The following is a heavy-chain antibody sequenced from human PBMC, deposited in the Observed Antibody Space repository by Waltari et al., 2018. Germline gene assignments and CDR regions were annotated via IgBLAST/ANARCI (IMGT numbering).Heavy chain of an antibody. D-gene: IGHD3-22*01. V-gene: IGHV4-34*01. J-gene: IGHJ4*02. CDR3: ARGGLYYYDSSGYCDY. CDR1: GGSFSGYY. CDR2: INHSGST. Sequence: QVQLQQWGAGLLKPSETLSLTCAVYGGSFSGYYWSWIRQPPGKGLEWIGVINHSGSTNYNPSLKSRVTISVDTSKNQFSLKLSSVTAADTAVYYCARGGLYYYDSSGYCDYWGQGTLVTVSS.